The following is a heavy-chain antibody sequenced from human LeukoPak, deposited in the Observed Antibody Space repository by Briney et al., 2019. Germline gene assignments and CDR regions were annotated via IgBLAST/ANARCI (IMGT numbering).Heavy chain of an antibody. CDR1: GYTFTSYW. V-gene: IGHV5-51*01. Sequence: GESLQISCKASGYTFTSYWIGWVRPMPGKGLEWMGIIYPGDSDTRYSPSFQGQVTISADKSISTAYLQWSSLKASDTAMYYCARGWDYDSSGYYPNWFDPWGQGTLVTVSS. D-gene: IGHD3-22*01. CDR2: IYPGDSDT. CDR3: ARGWDYDSSGYYPNWFDP. J-gene: IGHJ5*02.